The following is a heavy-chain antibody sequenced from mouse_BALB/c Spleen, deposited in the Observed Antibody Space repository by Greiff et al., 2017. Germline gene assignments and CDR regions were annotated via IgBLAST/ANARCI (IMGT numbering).Heavy chain of an antibody. CDR3: ARHPPYDGYPYYYAMDY. V-gene: IGHV5-6*01. Sequence: EVQLQESGGDLVKPGGSLKLSCAASGFTFSSYGMSWVRQTPDKRLEWVATISSGGSYTYYPDSVKGRFTISRDNAKNTLYLQMSSLKSEDTAMYYCARHPPYDGYPYYYAMDYWGQGTSVTVSS. CDR1: GFTFSSYG. D-gene: IGHD2-3*01. J-gene: IGHJ4*01. CDR2: ISSGGSYT.